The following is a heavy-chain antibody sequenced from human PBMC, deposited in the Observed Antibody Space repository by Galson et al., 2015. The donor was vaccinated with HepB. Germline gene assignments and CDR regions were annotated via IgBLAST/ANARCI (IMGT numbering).Heavy chain of an antibody. D-gene: IGHD5-18*01. CDR2: ISGSGGST. CDR3: AKREGVYSYGLHDACDI. V-gene: IGHV3-23*01. J-gene: IGHJ3*02. CDR1: GFTFSSYA. Sequence: SLRLSCAASGFTFSSYAMSWVRQAPGKGLEWVSAISGSGGSTYYADSVKGRFTISRDNSKNTLYLQMNSLRAEDTAVYYCAKREGVYSYGLHDACDIWGQGTMVTGSS.